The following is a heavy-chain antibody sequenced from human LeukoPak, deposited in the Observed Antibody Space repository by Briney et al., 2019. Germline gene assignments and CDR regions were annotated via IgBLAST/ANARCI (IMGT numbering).Heavy chain of an antibody. CDR1: GFTLSTYV. Sequence: GGSLRLSCAASGFTLSTYVMSWVRQAPGKGLEWVSSISHSGGPTYYADSVEGRFIFSRDNSKNTLYLQMHSLRTEDTAVYYCARDGGNSFLYALDIWGQGTMVTVSS. J-gene: IGHJ3*02. CDR3: ARDGGNSFLYALDI. CDR2: ISHSGGPT. D-gene: IGHD4-23*01. V-gene: IGHV3-23*01.